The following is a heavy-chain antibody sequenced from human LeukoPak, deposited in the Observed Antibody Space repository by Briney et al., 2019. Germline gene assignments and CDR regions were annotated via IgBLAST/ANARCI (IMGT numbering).Heavy chain of an antibody. V-gene: IGHV3-9*01. D-gene: IGHD3-10*01. CDR3: AKGRHYYGSGSYYKAGFDY. CDR1: GFTFDDYA. J-gene: IGHJ4*02. Sequence: GGSLRLSCAASGFTFDDYAMHWVRQALGKGLEWVSGISWNSGSIGYADSVKGRFTISRDNAKNSLYLQMNSLRAEDTALYYCAKGRHYYGSGSYYKAGFDYWGQGTLVTVSS. CDR2: ISWNSGSI.